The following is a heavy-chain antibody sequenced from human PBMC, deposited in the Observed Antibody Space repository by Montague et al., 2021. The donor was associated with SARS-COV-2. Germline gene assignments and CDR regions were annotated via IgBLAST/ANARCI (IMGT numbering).Heavy chain of an antibody. V-gene: IGHV3-30*04. CDR3: ARAQIFEVVTFYRGLDV. CDR2: ISYEGSIT. J-gene: IGHJ6*02. CDR1: GFSFNNYA. Sequence: SLRLSCAASGFSFNNYAMHWVRQAPGKGLEWVALISYEGSITHYTDSLKGRFTISRDSSKNTLYPQMKSLRVEDTAVYFCARAQIFEVVTFYRGLDVWGQGTTVTVSS. D-gene: IGHD3-3*01.